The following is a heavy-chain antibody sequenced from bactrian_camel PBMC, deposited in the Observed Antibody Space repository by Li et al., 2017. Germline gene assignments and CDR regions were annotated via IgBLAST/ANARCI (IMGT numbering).Heavy chain of an antibody. CDR2: LIENDDTT. CDR3: AAVPLPFHGGGYCYGVRGADFRG. J-gene: IGHJ6*01. CDR1: GFIAGSSDFC. D-gene: IGHD5*01. V-gene: IGHV3S1*01. Sequence: QVQLVESGGGSVQSGESRRLTCKVLGFIAGSSDFCMAWFRQAPGREREWIAALIENDDTTVADSVKGRFTISQDRHQNTLYLQMNTLEPEDTGMYFCAAVPLPFHGGGYCYGVRGADFRGWSQGTQVTVS.